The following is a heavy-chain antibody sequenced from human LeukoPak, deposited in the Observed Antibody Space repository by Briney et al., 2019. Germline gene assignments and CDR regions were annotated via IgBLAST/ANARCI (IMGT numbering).Heavy chain of an antibody. D-gene: IGHD3-10*01. V-gene: IGHV4-30-4*01. Sequence: SQTLSLTCTVSGGSISSGDYYWSWIRQPPGKGLEWIGYIYYSGSTYYNPSLKSRVTISVDTSMNQFSLKLSSVTAADTAVYYCARDRATMVRGVIINYYYDGMDVWGQGTTVTVSS. CDR3: ARDRATMVRGVIINYYYDGMDV. CDR1: GGSISSGDYY. CDR2: IYYSGST. J-gene: IGHJ6*02.